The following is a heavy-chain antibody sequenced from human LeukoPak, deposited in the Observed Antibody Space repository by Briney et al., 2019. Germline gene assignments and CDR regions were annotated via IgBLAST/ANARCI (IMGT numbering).Heavy chain of an antibody. D-gene: IGHD3-22*01. J-gene: IGHJ4*02. Sequence: SVKVSCKASGGTFSSYAISWVRQAPGQGLEWMGRIIPILGIANYAQKFQGRVTITADESTSTAYMELSSLRSEDTAVYYCARVGGSGYANWGQGTLVTVSS. CDR1: GGTFSSYA. CDR3: ARVGGSGYAN. CDR2: IIPILGIA. V-gene: IGHV1-69*04.